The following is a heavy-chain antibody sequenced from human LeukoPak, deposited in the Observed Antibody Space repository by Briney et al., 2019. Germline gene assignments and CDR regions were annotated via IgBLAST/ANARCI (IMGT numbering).Heavy chain of an antibody. D-gene: IGHD1-26*01. CDR1: GFTFSSYA. CDR2: ISYDGSNK. V-gene: IGHV3-30*04. CDR3: ARGLVRWELTFDY. J-gene: IGHJ4*02. Sequence: PGGSLRLSCAASGFTFSSYAMHWVRQAPGKGLEWVAVISYDGSNKYYADSVKGRFTISRDNAKNSPYLQMNSLRAEDTALYYCARGLVRWELTFDYWGQGTLVTVS.